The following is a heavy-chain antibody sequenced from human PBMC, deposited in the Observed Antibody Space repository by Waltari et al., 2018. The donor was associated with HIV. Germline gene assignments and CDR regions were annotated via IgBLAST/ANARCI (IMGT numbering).Heavy chain of an antibody. CDR3: ATGGWQQLGGGNYFDP. CDR1: GGSVSSGHYY. Sequence: QVQLQESGPGLVKPSETLSLACTVSGGSVSSGHYYWSWIRQSPGKGLEGIGYMCDGGSRSFNPSLESRFTMSGDTSRNQCSLRLRSVTAADTAGDYCATGGWQQLGGGNYFDPWGQGTLVTVSS. J-gene: IGHJ5*02. V-gene: IGHV4-61*01. CDR2: MCDGGSR. D-gene: IGHD6-13*01.